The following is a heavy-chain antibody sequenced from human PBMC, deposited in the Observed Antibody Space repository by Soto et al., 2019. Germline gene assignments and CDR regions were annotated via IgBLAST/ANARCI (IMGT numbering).Heavy chain of an antibody. CDR3: AKVRSTAAAIWFGP. D-gene: IGHD6-13*01. CDR2: IFYSGST. V-gene: IGHV4-59*01. J-gene: IGHJ5*02. CDR1: GCSICKSD. Sequence: SETLSLTCCVSGCSICKSDWNLIRPPPGKGLEWIGSIFYSGSTNYNPSLKTRVTMSIDTSSNQFSLKLHSVSTADTAVYFCAKVRSTAAAIWFGPWGQGTLVTVSS.